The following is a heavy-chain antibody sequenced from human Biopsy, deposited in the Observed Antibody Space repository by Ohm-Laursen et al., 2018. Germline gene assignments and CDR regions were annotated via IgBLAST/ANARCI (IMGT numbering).Heavy chain of an antibody. Sequence: SLRLSCAASGFTFSNYEMNWVRQAPGKGLEWASYISSSNTIYYAESVKGRFTISRDNAKNSLYLQMYSLRAEDTAVYYCTRDTTYYAGTTYYDALDVWGQGTTVTVSS. CDR1: GFTFSNYE. V-gene: IGHV3-48*03. D-gene: IGHD2/OR15-2a*01. CDR2: ISSSNTI. J-gene: IGHJ3*01. CDR3: TRDTTYYAGTTYYDALDV.